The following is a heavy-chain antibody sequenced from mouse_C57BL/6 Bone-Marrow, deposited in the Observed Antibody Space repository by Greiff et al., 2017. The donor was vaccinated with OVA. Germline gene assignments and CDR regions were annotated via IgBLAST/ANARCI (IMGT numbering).Heavy chain of an antibody. D-gene: IGHD1-1*01. V-gene: IGHV1-53*01. CDR1: GYTFTSYW. CDR2: INPSNGGT. Sequence: QVQLQQPGAELVKPGASVKLSCKASGYTFTSYWMHWVKQRPGQGLEWIGNINPSNGGTNYNEQFKSKATLTVDKSSSTAYMQLSSLTSEDSAVYYCARGITTVVHWYFDVWGTGTTVTVSS. J-gene: IGHJ1*03. CDR3: ARGITTVVHWYFDV.